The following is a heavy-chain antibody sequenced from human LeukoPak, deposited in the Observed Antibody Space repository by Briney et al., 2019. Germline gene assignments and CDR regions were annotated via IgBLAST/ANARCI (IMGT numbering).Heavy chain of an antibody. D-gene: IGHD5-18*01. CDR2: IYYSGSA. Sequence: SETLSLTCAVSGGSISSNSYYWGWIRQPPGKGLEWIGYIYYSGSANYNPSLKSRVTISVDTSKNQFSLKLSSVTAADTAVYYCAREKLWFFSWFDPWGQGTLVTVSS. V-gene: IGHV4-61*01. CDR1: GGSISSNSYY. J-gene: IGHJ5*02. CDR3: AREKLWFFSWFDP.